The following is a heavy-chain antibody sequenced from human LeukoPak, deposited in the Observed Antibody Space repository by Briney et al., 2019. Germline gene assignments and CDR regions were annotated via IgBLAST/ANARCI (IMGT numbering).Heavy chain of an antibody. V-gene: IGHV3-23*01. J-gene: IGHJ4*02. Sequence: PGGSLRLSCAASGFTFSNYAMSWVRQAPGKGLEWVSALSGSGGSTYYADSVKGRFTISRDNSKNTLYLQMNSLRAEDTAVYYCANGGDLRYFDWLPPFDYWGQGTLVTVSS. CDR2: LSGSGGST. D-gene: IGHD3-9*01. CDR3: ANGGDLRYFDWLPPFDY. CDR1: GFTFSNYA.